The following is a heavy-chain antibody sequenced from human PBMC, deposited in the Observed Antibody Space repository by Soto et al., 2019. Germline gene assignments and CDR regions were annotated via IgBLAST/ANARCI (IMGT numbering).Heavy chain of an antibody. V-gene: IGHV3-30*03. J-gene: IGHJ4*02. Sequence: QVQLVEYGGGVVQPGRSLRLSCAASGLTFSSYGMHWVRQAPGKGLEWVALISYDGSDKYYADSVKGRFTISRDNSKNTLYLQMNSLRVEDTAVYYCGAGQYFSDYWGQGTLVTVSS. CDR1: GLTFSSYG. D-gene: IGHD6-13*01. CDR3: GAGQYFSDY. CDR2: ISYDGSDK.